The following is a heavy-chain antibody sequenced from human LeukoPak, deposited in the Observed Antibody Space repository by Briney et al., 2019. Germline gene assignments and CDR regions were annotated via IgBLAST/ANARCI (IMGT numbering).Heavy chain of an antibody. CDR2: IYYSGST. CDR1: GGSISSGDYY. Sequence: PSETLSLTCTVSGGSISSGDYYWSWIRQPPGKGLEWIGYIYYSGSTYYNPSLKSRVTISVDTSKIQFSLKLTSMTAADTAVHYCARVPRGVNSRVGYFDYWGQGTLVTVSS. D-gene: IGHD3-10*01. J-gene: IGHJ4*02. V-gene: IGHV4-30-4*01. CDR3: ARVPRGVNSRVGYFDY.